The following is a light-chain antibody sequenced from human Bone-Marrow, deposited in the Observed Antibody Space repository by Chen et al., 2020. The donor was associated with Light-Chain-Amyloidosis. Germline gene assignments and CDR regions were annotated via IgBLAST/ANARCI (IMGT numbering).Light chain of an antibody. J-gene: IGLJ2*01. CDR1: DLPTKY. CDR3: QSADSSGTYAVI. V-gene: IGLV3-25*03. CDR2: RDT. Sequence: SYELTQPPSVSVSPGQTARITCSGDDLPTKYAYWYQQKPGHALVLVIQRDTERPSGISERFSGSSSGTTDTLTISGVQAEDEADYHCQSADSSGTYAVIFGGGTKLTVL.